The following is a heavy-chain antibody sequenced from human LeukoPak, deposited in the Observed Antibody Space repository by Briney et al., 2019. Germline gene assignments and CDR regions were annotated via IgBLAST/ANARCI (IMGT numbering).Heavy chain of an antibody. CDR3: ARHREWLAHYYYYYMDV. J-gene: IGHJ6*03. D-gene: IGHD6-19*01. Sequence: SETLSLTCTVSGGSISSSSYYWGWIRQPPGKGLEWLGSIYYSGSTYYNPSLKSRVTISVDTSKNQFSLKLSSVTAADTAVYYCARHREWLAHYYYYYMDVWGKGTTVTVSS. CDR2: IYYSGST. CDR1: GGSISSSSYY. V-gene: IGHV4-39*01.